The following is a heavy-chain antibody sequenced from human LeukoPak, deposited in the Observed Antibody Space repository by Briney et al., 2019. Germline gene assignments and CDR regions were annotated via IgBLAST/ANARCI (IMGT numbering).Heavy chain of an antibody. J-gene: IGHJ4*02. D-gene: IGHD2-2*01. CDR1: GFTFGGSA. Sequence: GGSLRFSCAASGFTFGGSAMHWVRQAPGKGLEWVGRIRSKANSYATAYAASVKGRFTISRDDSKNTAYLQMNSLKTEDTAVYYCTAYPPEYCSSTSCYADYWGQGTLVTVSS. CDR2: IRSKANSYAT. CDR3: TAYPPEYCSSTSCYADY. V-gene: IGHV3-73*01.